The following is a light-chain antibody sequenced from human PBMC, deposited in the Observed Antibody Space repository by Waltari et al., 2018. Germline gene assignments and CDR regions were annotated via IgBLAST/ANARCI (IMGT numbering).Light chain of an antibody. V-gene: IGLV2-23*01. Sequence: QSALTQPASVSGSPGQSITISCTGTSSDIGHYNLVSWYQQHPGKAPKLMIYEGSKRPSGVSNRFSGAKSGNTASRTISGLQAEDEADYYCCSYAGSSTLVFGGGTKLTVL. CDR3: CSYAGSSTLV. J-gene: IGLJ2*01. CDR2: EGS. CDR1: SSDIGHYNL.